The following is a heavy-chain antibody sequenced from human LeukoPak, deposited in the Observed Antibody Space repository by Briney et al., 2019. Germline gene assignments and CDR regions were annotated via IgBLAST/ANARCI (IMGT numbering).Heavy chain of an antibody. J-gene: IGHJ4*02. D-gene: IGHD1-14*01. V-gene: IGHV4-59*01. CDR3: VRTNPWDLTYYFDY. CDR2: IYHSGST. Sequence: SETLSLTCTVSGGSISSYYWSWIRQPPGKGLEWIGSIYHSGSTYYNPSLKSRVTISVDTSKNQFSLRLTSVTAADTAVYYCVRTNPWDLTYYFDYWGQGTLVTVSS. CDR1: GGSISSYY.